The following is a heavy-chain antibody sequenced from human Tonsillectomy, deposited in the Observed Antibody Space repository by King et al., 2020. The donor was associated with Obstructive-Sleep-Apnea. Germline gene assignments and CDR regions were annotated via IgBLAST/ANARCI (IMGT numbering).Heavy chain of an antibody. D-gene: IGHD2/OR15-2a*01. CDR1: GFTFRSYA. J-gene: IGHJ4*02. CDR3: ARFGGTFSDY. V-gene: IGHV3-30*04. CDR2: ISNDGSNK. Sequence: VQLVESGGGVVQPGRSLRLSCAASGFTFRSYAMHWVRQAPGKGLEWVAVISNDGSNKYYADSVKGRFTISRDTSKNTLYLQMNSLRAEDTAVYYCARFGGTFSDYWGQGTLVTVSS.